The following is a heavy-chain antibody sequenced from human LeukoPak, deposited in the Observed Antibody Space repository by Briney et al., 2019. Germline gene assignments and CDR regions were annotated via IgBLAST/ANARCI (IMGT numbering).Heavy chain of an antibody. D-gene: IGHD2-2*02. CDR1: VGSISSSSYY. J-gene: IGHJ5*02. CDR2: IYYSGST. Sequence: SETLSLTCTVSVGSISSSSYYWGWIRQPPGKGLEWIGSIYYSGSTYYNPSLKSRVTISVDTSKNQFSLKLSSVTAADTAVYYCARHPAAKPSGWFDPWGQGTLVTVSS. V-gene: IGHV4-39*01. CDR3: ARHPAAKPSGWFDP.